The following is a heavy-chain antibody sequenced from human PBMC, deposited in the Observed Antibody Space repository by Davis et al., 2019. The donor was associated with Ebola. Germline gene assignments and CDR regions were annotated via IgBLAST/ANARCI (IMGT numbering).Heavy chain of an antibody. V-gene: IGHV1-46*01. J-gene: IGHJ6*04. Sequence: AASVKVSCKASGYTFTSYYMHWVRQAPGQGLEWMGIINPSGGSTSYAQKFQGRVTMTRDTSTSTVYMELSSLRSDDTAVYYCARERASRFLEWLARDENYYYYYGMEVWGKGTTVTVSS. D-gene: IGHD3-3*01. CDR1: GYTFTSYY. CDR3: ARERASRFLEWLARDENYYYYYGMEV. CDR2: INPSGGST.